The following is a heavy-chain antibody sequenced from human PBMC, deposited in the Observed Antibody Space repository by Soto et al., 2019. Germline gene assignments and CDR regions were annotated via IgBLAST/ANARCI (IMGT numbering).Heavy chain of an antibody. V-gene: IGHV1-45*02. Sequence: QMQLVQSGAEVKKPGSSVTVSCKALGNTFTYRYLHWVRQAPGQALEWMGWITPFNGDVHYAQKFQERVTLTRDSSINTAYMRMSSLRSEDTAMYYCASGGAGSGPFTWELPDHWGQGTLVTVSS. J-gene: IGHJ4*02. CDR2: ITPFNGDV. CDR3: ASGGAGSGPFTWELPDH. D-gene: IGHD1-26*01. CDR1: GNTFTYRY.